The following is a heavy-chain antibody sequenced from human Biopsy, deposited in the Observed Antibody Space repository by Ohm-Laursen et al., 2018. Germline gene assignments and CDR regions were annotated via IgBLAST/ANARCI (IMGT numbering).Heavy chain of an antibody. CDR1: GFTFNNYG. V-gene: IGHV3-33*08. J-gene: IGHJ4*02. Sequence: SLRLSCAASGFTFNNYGMHWVRQAPGKGLEWVAVIWSDGNNKYYADSVKGRFTISRDTSRNTLYMQMNSLRVEDTALYYCARDAEEFDSSGPRFDYWGQGTLVTVSS. CDR3: ARDAEEFDSSGPRFDY. CDR2: IWSDGNNK. D-gene: IGHD3-22*01.